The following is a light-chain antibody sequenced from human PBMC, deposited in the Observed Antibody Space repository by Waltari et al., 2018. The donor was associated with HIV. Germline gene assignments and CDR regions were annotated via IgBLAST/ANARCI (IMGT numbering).Light chain of an antibody. J-gene: IGLJ2*01. CDR3: QVWDGSSDHDVV. Sequence: QSALTQPASVSGSPGQSITISCTGTSSAVGAFTYFSWYQRHPGKAPKLMIYDVTKRPSGASNRFSGSKSGNTATLTISRVEAGDEADYYCQVWDGSSDHDVVFGGGTELTVL. CDR1: SSAVGAFTY. CDR2: DVT. V-gene: IGLV2-14*01.